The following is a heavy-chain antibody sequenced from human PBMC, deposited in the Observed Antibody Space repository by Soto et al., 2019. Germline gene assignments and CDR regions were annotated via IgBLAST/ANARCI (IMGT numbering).Heavy chain of an antibody. V-gene: IGHV3-74*01. D-gene: IGHD1-1*01. Sequence: GGSLRLSCAASGFTFSDYWMHWVRQVPGKGLVWVSRISGDASSTSYADSVKGRFTISRDNAKNTLYVQMNSLSAEDTAVYYCARGIGYSAQDYWGQGTPVTVSS. J-gene: IGHJ4*02. CDR1: GFTFSDYW. CDR2: ISGDASST. CDR3: ARGIGYSAQDY.